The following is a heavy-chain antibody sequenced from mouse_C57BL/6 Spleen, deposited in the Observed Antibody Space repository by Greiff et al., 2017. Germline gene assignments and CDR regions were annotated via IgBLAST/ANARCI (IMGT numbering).Heavy chain of an antibody. V-gene: IGHV1-54*01. CDR1: GYAFTNYL. D-gene: IGHD1-1*01. Sequence: VQLQQSGAELVRPGTSVKVSCKASGYAFTNYLIEWVKQRPGQGLEWIGVINPGSGGTNYNEKFKGKATLTADKSSSSAYMQLSSLTSEDSAVYFCARNNYDGFYAMDYRGQGTSVTVSS. J-gene: IGHJ4*01. CDR2: INPGSGGT. CDR3: ARNNYDGFYAMDY.